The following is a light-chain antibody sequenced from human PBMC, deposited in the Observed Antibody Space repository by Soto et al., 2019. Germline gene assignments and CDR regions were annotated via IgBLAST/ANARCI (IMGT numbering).Light chain of an antibody. CDR1: QTVLYSSNNKNH. Sequence: DIVMTQSPDSLSVSLGERATINCKSSQTVLYSSNNKNHLAWYQQRPGQPPKLLFSWASTRESGVPARFSASGSGTDFTLSIGSLQAEDVAVYYCQQYYSTPRTFGQGTKVEIK. CDR3: QQYYSTPRT. CDR2: WAS. V-gene: IGKV4-1*01. J-gene: IGKJ1*01.